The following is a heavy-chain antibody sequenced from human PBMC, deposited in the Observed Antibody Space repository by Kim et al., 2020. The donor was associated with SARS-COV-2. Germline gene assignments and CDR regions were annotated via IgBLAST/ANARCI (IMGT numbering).Heavy chain of an antibody. J-gene: IGHJ4*01. CDR1: GFPFSDFY. V-gene: IGHV3-11*01. D-gene: IGHD4-17*01. Sequence: GGSRRLSCAASGFPFSDFYIAWIRQAPGKGLEWVSYITGTGATTYYADSVRGRFTISRDNAKNSVHLQMNTLRAEDTAVYYCARERRVTTVTRIDYFD. CDR2: ITGTGATT. CDR3: ARERRVTTVTRIDYFD.